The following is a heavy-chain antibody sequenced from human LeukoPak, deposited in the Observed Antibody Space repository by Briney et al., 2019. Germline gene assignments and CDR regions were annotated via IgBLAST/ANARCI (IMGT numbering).Heavy chain of an antibody. CDR3: ARETPDGYDY. CDR2: IKQDGSEK. V-gene: IGHV3-7*01. CDR1: RFSFSSYG. Sequence: SGGSLRLSRAASRFSFSSYGMHWVRQAPGKGLEWVANIKQDGSEKYYVDSVKGRFTISRDNAKNSLYLQMNSLRAEDTAVYYCARETPDGYDYWGQGTLVTVSS. D-gene: IGHD5-24*01. J-gene: IGHJ4*02.